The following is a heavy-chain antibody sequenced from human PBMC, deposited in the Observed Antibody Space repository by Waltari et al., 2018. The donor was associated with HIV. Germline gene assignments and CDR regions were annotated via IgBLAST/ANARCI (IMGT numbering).Heavy chain of an antibody. Sequence: VQLAPSGAEVMKAGTSPGVACKAPEVTFISYSINGEGQVSGQGLEWLGRINPISATSNNRQKFQGRNTITEDESTSTAYMELWNLKSDDTAVYLCAAARESMGVDFDSWAQRTVVNVSS. J-gene: IGHJ4*02. D-gene: IGHD3-10*01. CDR3: AAARESMGVDFDS. CDR2: INPISATS. V-gene: IGHV1-69*15. CDR1: EVTFISYS.